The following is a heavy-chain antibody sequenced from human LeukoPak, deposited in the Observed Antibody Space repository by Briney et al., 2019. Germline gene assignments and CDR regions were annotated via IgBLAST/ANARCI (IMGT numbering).Heavy chain of an antibody. CDR1: GFTFSSYA. J-gene: IGHJ5*02. CDR3: ARDMEYCSSTSCYYNWFDP. V-gene: IGHV3-30-3*01. CDR2: ISYDGSNK. Sequence: GGSLRLSCAASGFTFSSYAMYWVRQAPGKGLEWVAVISYDGSNKYYADSVKGRFTISRDNSKNTLYLQMNSLRAEDTAVYYCARDMEYCSSTSCYYNWFDPWGQGTLVTVSS. D-gene: IGHD2-2*01.